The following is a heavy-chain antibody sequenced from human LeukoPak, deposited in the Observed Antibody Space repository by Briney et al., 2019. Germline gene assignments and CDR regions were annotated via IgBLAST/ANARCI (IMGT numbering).Heavy chain of an antibody. CDR2: INHSGST. Sequence: SETLSLTCSVSGVSISSDYWSWIRQPPGKGLEWIGEINHSGSTNYNPSLKSRVTISVDTSKNQFSLKLSSVTAADTAVYYCARSIYQLLDDAFDIWGQGTMVTVSS. V-gene: IGHV4-34*01. CDR1: GVSISSDY. CDR3: ARSIYQLLDDAFDI. D-gene: IGHD2-2*01. J-gene: IGHJ3*02.